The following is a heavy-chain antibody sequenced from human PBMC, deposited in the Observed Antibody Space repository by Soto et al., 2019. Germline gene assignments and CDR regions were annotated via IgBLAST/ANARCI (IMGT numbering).Heavy chain of an antibody. Sequence: QVQLVQSGAEVKKPGSSVKVSCKASGGTFSSYAISWVRQAPGQGLEWMGGIIPIFGTANYALKFQGRVTITADESTRTAYMELRSLRSDDTAVYYCAGMEGVASLYYYYGMDVWGQGTTVTVSS. CDR3: AGMEGVASLYYYYGMDV. CDR2: IIPIFGTA. D-gene: IGHD5-12*01. V-gene: IGHV1-69*01. J-gene: IGHJ6*02. CDR1: GGTFSSYA.